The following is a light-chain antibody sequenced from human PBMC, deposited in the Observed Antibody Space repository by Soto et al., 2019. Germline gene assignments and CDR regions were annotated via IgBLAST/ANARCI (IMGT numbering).Light chain of an antibody. CDR2: GAS. CDR1: QSVSSSY. Sequence: EIVLTQSPGTLSLSPGERATLSCRASQSVSSSYLAWYQQKPGQAPRLLIYGASSRATGIPDRFSGSGSGTDFTLTISSLEPEDFAVYYCQQYGSSHLITFGQGTRLEIK. J-gene: IGKJ5*01. V-gene: IGKV3-20*01. CDR3: QQYGSSHLIT.